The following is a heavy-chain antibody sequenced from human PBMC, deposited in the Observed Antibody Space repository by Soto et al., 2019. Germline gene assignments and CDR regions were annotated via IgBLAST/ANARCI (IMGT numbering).Heavy chain of an antibody. CDR2: ISAYNGHT. V-gene: IGHV1-18*04. J-gene: IGHJ5*02. CDR3: ARDLGYCSSTTCSGGTWFDP. D-gene: IGHD2-2*01. Sequence: ASVKVSCKASGYTFTRNGISWVRQAPGQGLEWMGRISAYNGHTNYAQKVQGRVTMTTDTSTSTAYMELRSLRSDDTAVYYCARDLGYCSSTTCSGGTWFDPWGQGTLVTVSS. CDR1: GYTFTRNG.